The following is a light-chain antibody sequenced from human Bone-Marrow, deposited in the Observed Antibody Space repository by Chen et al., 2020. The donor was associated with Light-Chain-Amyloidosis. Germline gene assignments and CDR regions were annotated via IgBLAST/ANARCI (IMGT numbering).Light chain of an antibody. CDR3: PSYAGMYTYV. CDR2: DVR. CDR1: STAGGGYKY. Sequence: QSALTQPRSVSGSPGQSVTISCTGTSTAGGGYKYVSWYQQHPGRAHKLMIYDVRKRPSGVPVRCSGSKSGTTASLTISGLQAEDEADYYSPSYAGMYTYVFGTGTEVTVL. V-gene: IGLV2-11*01. J-gene: IGLJ1*01.